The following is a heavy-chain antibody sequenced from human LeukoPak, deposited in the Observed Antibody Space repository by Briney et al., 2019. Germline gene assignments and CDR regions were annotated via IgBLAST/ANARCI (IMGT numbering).Heavy chain of an antibody. CDR3: VGSGHGAGKPTVTYV. D-gene: IGHD4-17*01. V-gene: IGHV1-69*06. Sequence: SVKVSCKASGGTFSSYAISWVRQAPGQGLEWMGGIIPIFGTANYAQKFQGRVTITADKSTSTAYMELSSLRSEDPAVYYCVGSGHGAGKPTVTYVWGKGTTVTVSS. CDR1: GGTFSSYA. J-gene: IGHJ6*04. CDR2: IIPIFGTA.